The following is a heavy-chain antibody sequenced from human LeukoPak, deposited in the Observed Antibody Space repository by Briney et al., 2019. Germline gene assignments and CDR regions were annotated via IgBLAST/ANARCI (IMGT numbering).Heavy chain of an antibody. CDR1: GGSFSGYS. CDR3: ARGGNSGPDTIYYYYMDV. J-gene: IGHJ6*03. D-gene: IGHD1-1*01. V-gene: IGHV4-34*01. CDR2: INHSGST. Sequence: PSETLSLTCAVYGGSFSGYSWSWVRQPPGKGLGWIGEINHSGSTNYNPSLKSRVTISVDTSKNQFSLKLTSATAADTAVYYCARGGNSGPDTIYYYYMDVWDKGTTVTVSS.